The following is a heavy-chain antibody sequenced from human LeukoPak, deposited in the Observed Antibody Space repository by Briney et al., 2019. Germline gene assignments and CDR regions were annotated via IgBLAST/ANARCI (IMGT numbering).Heavy chain of an antibody. V-gene: IGHV4-61*08. J-gene: IGHJ6*03. CDR3: ARTQQLRYYYYYMDV. D-gene: IGHD6-13*01. CDR2: IYYSGST. CDR1: GGSISSGDYY. Sequence: SETLSLTCTVSGGSISSGDYYWSWIRQPPGKGLEWFGYIYYSGSTNYNPSLKSRVTISVDTSKNQFSLKLSSVTAADTAVYYCARTQQLRYYYYYMDVWGKGTTVTVSS.